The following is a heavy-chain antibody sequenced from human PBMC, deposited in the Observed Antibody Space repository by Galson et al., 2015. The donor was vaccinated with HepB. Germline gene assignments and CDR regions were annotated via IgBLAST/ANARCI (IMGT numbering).Heavy chain of an antibody. J-gene: IGHJ4*02. CDR1: GFTFSNHW. Sequence: SLRLSCAASGFTFSNHWMSWVRQAPGKVLEWVANIKQDGSQKYYVDSVKGRFTVSRDNAKNSLYLQMNSLRVDDTAVYYCARELSSGRDCWGQGTLVTVSS. CDR2: IKQDGSQK. CDR3: ARELSSGRDC. V-gene: IGHV3-7*01. D-gene: IGHD6-25*01.